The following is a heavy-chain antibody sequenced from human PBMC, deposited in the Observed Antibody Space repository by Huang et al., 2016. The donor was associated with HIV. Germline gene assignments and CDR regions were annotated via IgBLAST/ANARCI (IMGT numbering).Heavy chain of an antibody. Sequence: QVQLVQSGAEVKKPGASVKISCTASGYTFTTYHMHWVRQAPRQGLEWMGMINPSGARTRYAQTFQGRVTMTSDTSTSTVYMELSSLTPEDTAVYYCARALLLFGLGSPLDFWGQGSLVTVSS. CDR3: ARALLLFGLGSPLDF. CDR2: INPSGART. CDR1: GYTFTTYH. J-gene: IGHJ4*02. D-gene: IGHD3-10*01. V-gene: IGHV1-46*01.